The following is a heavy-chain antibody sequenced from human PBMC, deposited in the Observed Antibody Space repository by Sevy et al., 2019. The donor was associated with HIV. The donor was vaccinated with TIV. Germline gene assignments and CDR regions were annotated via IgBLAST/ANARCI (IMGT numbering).Heavy chain of an antibody. CDR1: GYIFTSYW. CDR3: ATSKNVALAADVRPDAFDI. D-gene: IGHD6-13*01. J-gene: IGHJ3*02. Sequence: GESLKISCKGSGYIFTSYWIGWVRQMPGKGLEFMGIIYPGDSDTRYSPPFQGQVTLSADKSIDTAYLQWSSLKASDTAMYYCATSKNVALAADVRPDAFDIWGQGTMVTVSS. CDR2: IYPGDSDT. V-gene: IGHV5-51*01.